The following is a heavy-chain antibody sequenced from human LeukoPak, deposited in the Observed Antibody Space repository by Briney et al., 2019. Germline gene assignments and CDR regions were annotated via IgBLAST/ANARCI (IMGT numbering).Heavy chain of an antibody. CDR1: GYTFTSYD. Sequence: GASVKVSCKASGYTFTSYDINWVRQATGQGLEWMGWMNPNSGITGYAQKFQGRVTMTRNTSISTAYMELSSLRSEDTAVYYCARVRELRYYYGMDVWGQGTTVTVSS. CDR3: ARVRELRYYYGMDV. D-gene: IGHD1-26*01. CDR2: MNPNSGIT. J-gene: IGHJ6*02. V-gene: IGHV1-8*01.